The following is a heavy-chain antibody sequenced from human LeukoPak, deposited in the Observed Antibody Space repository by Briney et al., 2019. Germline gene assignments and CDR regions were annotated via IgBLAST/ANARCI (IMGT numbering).Heavy chain of an antibody. Sequence: NPGGSLRLSCAVSGFSISGRDMTWGRQAPGKGLEWVSSIGSGGKIFYTDSVKGRFTVSRDTSKNTLFLQMNNLSTEDTAVYYCVRGYNSFDYWGQGTLVTVSS. CDR3: VRGYNSFDY. D-gene: IGHD3-22*01. CDR2: IGSGGKI. V-gene: IGHV3-69-1*01. CDR1: GFSISGRD. J-gene: IGHJ4*02.